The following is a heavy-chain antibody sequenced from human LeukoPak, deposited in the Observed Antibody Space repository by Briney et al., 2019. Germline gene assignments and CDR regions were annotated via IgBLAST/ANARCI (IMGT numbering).Heavy chain of an antibody. Sequence: GGSLRLSCAASGFTFSNAWMSWARQAPGKGLEWVGRIKSKTDGGTTDYAAPVKGRFTISRDDSKNTLYLQMNSLKTEDTAVYYCITETTYYYGSGSKGGAFDIWGQGTMVTVSS. V-gene: IGHV3-15*01. CDR2: IKSKTDGGTT. J-gene: IGHJ3*02. D-gene: IGHD3-10*01. CDR3: ITETTYYYGSGSKGGAFDI. CDR1: GFTFSNAW.